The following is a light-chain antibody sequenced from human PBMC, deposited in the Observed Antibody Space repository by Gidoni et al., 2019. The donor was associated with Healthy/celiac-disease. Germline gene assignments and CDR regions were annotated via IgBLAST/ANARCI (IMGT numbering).Light chain of an antibody. CDR1: QSVSSCY. Sequence: EIVLTQSPGTLSLSPEERATLSCRASQSVSSCYLAWYQQKPGQAPRLLIYGASSRATGIPDRFSGSGSGTDFTLTISRLEPEDFAVYYCQQYGSSHTFGQGTKLEIK. V-gene: IGKV3-20*01. J-gene: IGKJ2*01. CDR3: QQYGSSHT. CDR2: GAS.